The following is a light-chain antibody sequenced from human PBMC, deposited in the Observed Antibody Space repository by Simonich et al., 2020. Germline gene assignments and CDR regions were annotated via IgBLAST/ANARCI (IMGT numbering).Light chain of an antibody. CDR1: SSDVGGYNY. J-gene: IGLJ3*02. CDR3: SSYTSSSTWV. CDR2: DVS. V-gene: IGLV2-14*01. Sequence: QSALTQPASVSGSPGQSITISCNGTSSDVGGYNYVSWYQQHPGKAPKPLIDDVSKRPSGVSNRFSGSKSGNTASLTISGLQAEDEADYYCSSYTSSSTWVFGGGTKLTVL.